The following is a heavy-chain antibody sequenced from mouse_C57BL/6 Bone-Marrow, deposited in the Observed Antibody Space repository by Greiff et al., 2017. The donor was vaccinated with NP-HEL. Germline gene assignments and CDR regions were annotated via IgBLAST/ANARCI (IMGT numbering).Heavy chain of an antibody. J-gene: IGHJ2*01. CDR3: ASGAYGSSLYYCDY. Sequence: EVKLVESGGGLVKPGGSLKLSCAASGFTFSSYAMSWVRQTPEKRLEWVATISDGGSYTYYPDNVKGRFTISSDNAKNKLYLQMSHLKSEDTAIYYCASGAYGSSLYYCDYWGQGTTLTVSS. D-gene: IGHD1-1*01. CDR1: GFTFSSYA. CDR2: ISDGGSYT. V-gene: IGHV5-4*03.